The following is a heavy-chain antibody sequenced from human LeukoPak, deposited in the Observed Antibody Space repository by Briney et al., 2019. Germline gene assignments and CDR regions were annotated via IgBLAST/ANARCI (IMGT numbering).Heavy chain of an antibody. CDR2: INHSDST. Sequence: PSETLSLTCAVYGGSFSGYYWSWIRQPPGKGLEWIGEINHSDSTAYNPSLKSRVTISVDTSKNQFSLKLSSVTAADTAVYYCTRVRATGAHDYWGEGTLVTVSS. V-gene: IGHV4-34*01. CDR1: GGSFSGYY. J-gene: IGHJ4*02. D-gene: IGHD7-27*01. CDR3: TRVRATGAHDY.